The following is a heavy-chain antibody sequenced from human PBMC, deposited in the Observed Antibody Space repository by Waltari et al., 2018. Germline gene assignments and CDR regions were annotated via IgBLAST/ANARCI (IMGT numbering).Heavy chain of an antibody. CDR2: IYGSSGST. V-gene: IGHV4-38-2*01. Sequence: QVQLQESGPGLVKPSETLSLPCASSGAPHAGACDGTGLRQPPGKGLEWIGYIYGSSGSTNYNPSLKNRVTISKDTPKNQFSLKMSSVTAADTAVYYCARHEGQQQEGYDYWGQGVLVTVSS. J-gene: IGHJ4*02. CDR3: ARHEGQQQEGYDY. CDR1: GAPHAGACD. D-gene: IGHD6-13*01.